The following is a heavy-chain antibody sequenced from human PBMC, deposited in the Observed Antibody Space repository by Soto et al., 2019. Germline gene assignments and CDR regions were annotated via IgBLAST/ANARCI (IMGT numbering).Heavy chain of an antibody. D-gene: IGHD4-17*01. J-gene: IGHJ3*02. V-gene: IGHV3-21*01. CDR2: ISSSSSYI. CDR1: GFTFSNYN. Sequence: EVQLVESGGGLVKPGGSLRLSCAASGFTFSNYNMNWVRQAPGQGLEWVSSISSSSSYIYYADSVKGRFTISRDNANNSLYLQMNSLRAEDTAVYYCARPNYIYYGDYTPVALDIGGQETMLTVSS. CDR3: ARPNYIYYGDYTPVALDI.